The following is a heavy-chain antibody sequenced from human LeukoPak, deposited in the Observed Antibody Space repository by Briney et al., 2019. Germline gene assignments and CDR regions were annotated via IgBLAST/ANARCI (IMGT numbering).Heavy chain of an antibody. J-gene: IGHJ4*02. CDR3: ATSEPPRESYEAFDY. Sequence: ASVNLSCKVSGYTLTELSMDWGRHAPGKRDGWIGGFDPEDGETTSAQKSQSRVTMTEDTSTDTAYMELSSLRSEDTAVYYCATSEPPRESYEAFDYWGQGTLVTVSS. CDR2: FDPEDGET. D-gene: IGHD1-26*01. CDR1: GYTLTELS. V-gene: IGHV1-24*01.